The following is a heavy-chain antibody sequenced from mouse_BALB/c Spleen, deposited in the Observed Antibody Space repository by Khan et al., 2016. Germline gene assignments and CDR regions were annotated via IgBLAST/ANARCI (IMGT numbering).Heavy chain of an antibody. CDR2: IKTQTGEP. D-gene: IGHD2-14*01. Sequence: QFQLVQSGPELKKPGETVKISCKASGFTFTDYSFHWVKQAPGKGLKWMGWIKTQTGEPTYADAFKGRFAFSLETSASTASVQINNLKDEDTATYFCARRVRWYVDVWGAGTTVTVSS. V-gene: IGHV9-2-1*01. J-gene: IGHJ1*01. CDR3: ARRVRWYVDV. CDR1: GFTFTDYS.